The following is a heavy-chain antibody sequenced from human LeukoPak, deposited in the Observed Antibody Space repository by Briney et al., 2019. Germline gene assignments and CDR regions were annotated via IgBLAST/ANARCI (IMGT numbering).Heavy chain of an antibody. CDR3: ARGAEIQLWSRGFFDY. Sequence: SETLSLTCTVSGGSISSSSYYWGWIRQPPGKGLEWIGSIYYSGSTYYNPSLKSRVTISVDTSKNQFSLKLSSVTAADTAVYYCARGAEIQLWSRGFFDYWGQGTLVTVSS. CDR2: IYYSGST. V-gene: IGHV4-39*07. D-gene: IGHD5-18*01. CDR1: GGSISSSSYY. J-gene: IGHJ4*02.